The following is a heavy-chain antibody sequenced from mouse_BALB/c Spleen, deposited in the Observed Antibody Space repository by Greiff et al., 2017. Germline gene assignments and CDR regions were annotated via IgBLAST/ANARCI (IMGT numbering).Heavy chain of an antibody. CDR2: IDPENGNT. CDR3: AMGLEGDFDY. V-gene: IGHV14-1*02. Sequence: VQLQQSGAELVRPGALVKLSCKASGFTIKDYYMHWVKQRPEQGLEWIGWIDPENGNTIYDPKFQGKDSITEDTSSNTAYLQLSSLTSEDTAVYDCAMGLEGDFDYWGQGTTLTVSS. CDR1: GFTIKDYY. D-gene: IGHD2-4*01. J-gene: IGHJ2*01.